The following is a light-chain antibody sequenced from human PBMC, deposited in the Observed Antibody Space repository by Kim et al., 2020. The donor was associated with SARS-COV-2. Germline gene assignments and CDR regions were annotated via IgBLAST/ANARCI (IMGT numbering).Light chain of an antibody. Sequence: PGQRVTTSCPGSSSNSGAGYDVHWYQQLPGTAPKLLIYGNSNRPSGVPDRFSGSKSGTSASLAITGLQAEDEADYYCQSYDSSLVVFGGGTQLTVL. CDR3: QSYDSSLVV. CDR2: GNS. V-gene: IGLV1-40*01. J-gene: IGLJ2*01. CDR1: SSNSGAGYD.